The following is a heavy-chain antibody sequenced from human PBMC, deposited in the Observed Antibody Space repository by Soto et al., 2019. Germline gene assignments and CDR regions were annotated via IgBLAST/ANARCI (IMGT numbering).Heavy chain of an antibody. Sequence: PSETLSLTCAFYCGSFSGYYWSWIRQPPGKGLEWIGEINDSGSTNYNPSLKSRVTISVDTSKNQFSLKMSSVTAADTAVYYCARIRPSSGYTLDFDYWGQGTLVTVSS. V-gene: IGHV4-34*01. CDR2: INDSGST. CDR3: ARIRPSSGYTLDFDY. J-gene: IGHJ4*02. D-gene: IGHD3-22*01. CDR1: CGSFSGYY.